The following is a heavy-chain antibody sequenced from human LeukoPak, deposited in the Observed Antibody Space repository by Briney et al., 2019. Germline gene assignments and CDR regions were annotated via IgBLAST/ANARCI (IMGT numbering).Heavy chain of an antibody. J-gene: IGHJ2*01. Sequence: GESLKISCKGSGYSFTSYWIGWVRQMPGKGLEWTGIIYPSDSDTRYSPSFQGQVTISADKSISTAYLQWSSLKASDTAMYYCARRRDDRYFDLWGRGTLVTVSS. CDR1: GYSFTSYW. CDR3: ARRRDDRYFDL. D-gene: IGHD3-9*01. V-gene: IGHV5-51*01. CDR2: IYPSDSDT.